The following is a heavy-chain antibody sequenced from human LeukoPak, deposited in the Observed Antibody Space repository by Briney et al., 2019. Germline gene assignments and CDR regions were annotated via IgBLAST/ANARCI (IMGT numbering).Heavy chain of an antibody. Sequence: GGALRLSCAASGFTFSSYAMHWVRQAPGRGLEWVAVISYDGSNKSYADSVKSRFTISRDNSKNKLYLQMNRLRAEDTAVYYCARESVAGVVLLDYWGQGPLVTVSS. CDR2: ISYDGSNK. J-gene: IGHJ4*02. CDR1: GFTFSSYA. V-gene: IGHV3-30*04. CDR3: ARESVAGVVLLDY. D-gene: IGHD6-19*01.